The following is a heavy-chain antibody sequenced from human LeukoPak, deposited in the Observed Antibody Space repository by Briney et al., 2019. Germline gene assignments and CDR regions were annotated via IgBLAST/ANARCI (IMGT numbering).Heavy chain of an antibody. D-gene: IGHD3-10*01. V-gene: IGHV3-9*01. CDR1: GFTFDDYA. CDR3: ARLRITMVRGVIVGAYYMDV. J-gene: IGHJ6*03. CDR2: ISWNSGSI. Sequence: GGSLRLSCAASGFTFDDYAMHWVRQAPGKGLEWVSGISWNSGSIGYADSVKGRFTISRDNAKNSLYLQMNSLRAEDTAVYYCARLRITMVRGVIVGAYYMDVWGKGTTVTISS.